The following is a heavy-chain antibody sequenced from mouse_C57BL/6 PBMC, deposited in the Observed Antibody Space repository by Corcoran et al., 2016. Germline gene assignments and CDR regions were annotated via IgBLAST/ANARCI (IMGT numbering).Heavy chain of an antibody. J-gene: IGHJ4*01. D-gene: IGHD1-1*01. Sequence: EVQLQQSGPELVKPGASVKIPCKASGYTFTDYNMDWVKQSHGKSLEWIGDINPNNGGTIYNQKFKGKATLTVDKSSSTAYMELRSLTSEDTAVYYCARARNYGSSSYYYAMDYWGQGTSVTVSS. CDR1: GYTFTDYN. V-gene: IGHV1-18*01. CDR3: ARARNYGSSSYYYAMDY. CDR2: INPNNGGT.